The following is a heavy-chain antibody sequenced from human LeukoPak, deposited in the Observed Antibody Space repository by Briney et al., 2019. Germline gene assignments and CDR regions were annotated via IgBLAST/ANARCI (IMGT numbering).Heavy chain of an antibody. CDR1: GGSISSYY. CDR3: ARLIRDGYNSGFEDY. D-gene: IGHD5-24*01. Sequence: KPSETLSLTCTVSGGSISSYYWGWIRQPPGKGLEWIGSIYYSGSTYYNPSLKSRVTISVDTSKNQFSLKLSSVTAADTAVYYCARLIRDGYNSGFEDYWGQGTLVTVSS. CDR2: IYYSGST. V-gene: IGHV4-39*01. J-gene: IGHJ4*02.